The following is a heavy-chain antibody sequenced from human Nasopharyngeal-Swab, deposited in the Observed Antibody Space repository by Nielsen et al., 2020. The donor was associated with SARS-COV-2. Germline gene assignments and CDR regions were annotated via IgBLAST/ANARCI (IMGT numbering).Heavy chain of an antibody. D-gene: IGHD6-19*01. Sequence: GGSLRLSCAASGFTFSSYGMHWVRQAPGKGLEWVAVIWYDGSNKYYADSVKGRFTISRDNSKNTLYLQMNSLRAEDTAVYYCARVYSVAGGDDYWGQGILVTVSS. CDR3: ARVYSVAGGDDY. J-gene: IGHJ4*02. V-gene: IGHV3-33*01. CDR2: IWYDGSNK. CDR1: GFTFSSYG.